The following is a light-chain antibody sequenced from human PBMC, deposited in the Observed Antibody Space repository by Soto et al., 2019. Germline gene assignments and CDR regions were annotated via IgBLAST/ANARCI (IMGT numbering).Light chain of an antibody. J-gene: IGKJ1*01. CDR2: GAS. CDR3: QQYGGSPPQT. CDR1: QSVSSNY. V-gene: IGKV3-20*01. Sequence: ESVLTQSPGTLSLSPGERATLSCRASQSVSSNYLAWYQQKPGQAPRLLIYGASSRATGIPDRFSGSGSGTDFTLTISRLEPEDFAVYYCQQYGGSPPQTFGQGTKV.